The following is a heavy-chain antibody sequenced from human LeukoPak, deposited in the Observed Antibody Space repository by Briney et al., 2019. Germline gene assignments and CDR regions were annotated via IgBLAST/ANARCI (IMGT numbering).Heavy chain of an antibody. Sequence: SETLSLTCADSGYSISSGYYWGWIRQPPGKGLEWIGSIYHSGSTYYNPSLKSRVTISVDTSKNQFSLKLSSVTAADTAVYYCARRNYYYDSSAYAFDIWGQGTMVTVSS. D-gene: IGHD3-22*01. CDR1: GYSISSGYY. V-gene: IGHV4-38-2*01. CDR3: ARRNYYYDSSAYAFDI. J-gene: IGHJ3*02. CDR2: IYHSGST.